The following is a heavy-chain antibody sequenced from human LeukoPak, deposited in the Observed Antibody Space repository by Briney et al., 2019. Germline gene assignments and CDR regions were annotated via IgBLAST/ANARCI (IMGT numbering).Heavy chain of an antibody. V-gene: IGHV3-30*18. J-gene: IGHJ4*02. D-gene: IGHD3-22*01. CDR2: ISYDRSNK. Sequence: GGSLRLSCAASGFTFSRYGMHWVRQAPGKGLEGVAVISYDRSNKYYADSVKGRFTISRDNSKNTLYLQMNSLRAEDTAVYYCAKGASGYYYRAYFDYWGQGTLVTVSS. CDR3: AKGASGYYYRAYFDY. CDR1: GFTFSRYG.